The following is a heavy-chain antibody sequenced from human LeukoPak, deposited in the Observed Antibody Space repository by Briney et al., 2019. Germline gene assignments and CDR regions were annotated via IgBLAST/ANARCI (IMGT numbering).Heavy chain of an antibody. Sequence: GGSLRLSCVASGFTFSTYELNWVRQAPDKGLEWVTYISSSGSTIYYADYVKGRFTVSRDNAKNSLYLQMNNLRAEDTALYYCGRDRVGGRGYSLDYLGQGTLVTVSS. V-gene: IGHV3-48*03. CDR3: GRDRVGGRGYSLDY. D-gene: IGHD5-18*01. J-gene: IGHJ4*02. CDR2: ISSSGSTI. CDR1: GFTFSTYE.